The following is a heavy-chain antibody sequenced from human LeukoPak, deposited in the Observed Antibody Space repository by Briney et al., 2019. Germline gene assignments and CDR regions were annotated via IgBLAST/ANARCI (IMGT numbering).Heavy chain of an antibody. D-gene: IGHD2-2*01. Sequence: HPGGSLRLSCAASGFTFRSYGMHWVRQAPGKGLEWVAVIWSDGSNKYYADSVKGRFSTSRENSKNTLYLQMNSLRAEDTAVYYCARDYCRSISCFDSWGQGTLVTVSS. CDR3: ARDYCRSISCFDS. CDR2: IWSDGSNK. J-gene: IGHJ4*02. V-gene: IGHV3-33*01. CDR1: GFTFRSYG.